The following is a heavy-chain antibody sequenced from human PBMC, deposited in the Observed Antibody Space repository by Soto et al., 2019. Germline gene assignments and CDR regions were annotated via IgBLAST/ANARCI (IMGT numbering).Heavy chain of an antibody. CDR2: INHSGST. V-gene: IGHV4-34*01. J-gene: IGHJ6*02. Sequence: SCRASGGTFSRYAISWIRQPPGKGLEWIGEINHSGSTNYNPSLKSRVTISVDTSKNQFSLKLSSVTAADTAVYYCARRNYYGMDVWGQGTTVTVSS. CDR1: GGTFSRYA. CDR3: ARRNYYGMDV.